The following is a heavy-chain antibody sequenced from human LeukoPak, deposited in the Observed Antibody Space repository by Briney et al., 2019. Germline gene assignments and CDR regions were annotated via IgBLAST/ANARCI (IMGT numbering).Heavy chain of an antibody. V-gene: IGHV1-46*01. CDR1: GYTFTSYY. CDR3: ARDTPPKNWFDP. CDR2: INPSGGST. J-gene: IGHJ5*02. Sequence: GASVKVSCKASGYTFTSYYMHWVRQAPGQGLEWMGIINPSGGSTSYAQKFQGRVTMTRDTSTGTVYMELSSLRSEDTAVYYCARDTPPKNWFDPWGQGTLVTVSS.